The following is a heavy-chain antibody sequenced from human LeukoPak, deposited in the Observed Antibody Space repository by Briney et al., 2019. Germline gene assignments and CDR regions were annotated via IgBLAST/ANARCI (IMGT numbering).Heavy chain of an antibody. J-gene: IGHJ4*02. V-gene: IGHV3-23*01. CDR3: AKDQRPYNTALDY. CDR1: GFTFSSYG. Sequence: GGSLRLSCAASGFTFSSYGMSWVRQAPGKGLEWVSAISGSGGSTYYADSVKGRFTISRDNSKNTLYLQMNSLRAEDTAVYYCAKDQRPYNTALDYWGQGTLVTVSS. D-gene: IGHD5-18*01. CDR2: ISGSGGST.